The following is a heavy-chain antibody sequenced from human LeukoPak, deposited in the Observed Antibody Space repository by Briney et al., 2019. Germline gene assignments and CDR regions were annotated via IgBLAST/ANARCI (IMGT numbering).Heavy chain of an antibody. Sequence: PGRSLRLSCEASGFTFSTYGMHWVRQAPGKGLEWVAGIWFDGSDKFYADSVKGRFALSRDDSRNTVYLQLNNLRVEDTAIYYCARASWISTADAVCWGQGTQVTVSS. CDR1: GFTFSTYG. D-gene: IGHD2-2*03. V-gene: IGHV3-33*01. CDR3: ARASWISTADAVC. J-gene: IGHJ4*02. CDR2: IWFDGSDK.